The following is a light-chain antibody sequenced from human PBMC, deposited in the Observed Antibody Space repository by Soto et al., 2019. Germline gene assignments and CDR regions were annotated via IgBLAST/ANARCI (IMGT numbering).Light chain of an antibody. J-gene: IGKJ1*01. Sequence: EIVMTQSPATLSVSPGERATLSCRASQSVGSNLAWYQQKPGQAPRLLIYGASTRATGIPARFSGSGSGTEFTLTLSSLQSEDFALYFCQQYNNWPPDRTFGQGTKVEIK. V-gene: IGKV3-15*01. CDR1: QSVGSN. CDR3: QQYNNWPPDRT. CDR2: GAS.